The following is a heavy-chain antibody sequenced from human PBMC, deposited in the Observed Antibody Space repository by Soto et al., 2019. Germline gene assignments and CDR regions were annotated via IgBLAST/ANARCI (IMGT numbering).Heavy chain of an antibody. D-gene: IGHD2-15*01. CDR2: ISAYNGNT. Sequence: XSVKLSCRAPVYTFTSYGISWVRQAPGQGLEWMGWISAYNGNTNYAQKLQGRVTMTTDTSTSTAYMELRSLRSDDTAVYYCARVDIVVVVAAKGEAFDIWGQGTMVTVS. CDR1: VYTFTSYG. J-gene: IGHJ3*02. V-gene: IGHV1-18*04. CDR3: ARVDIVVVVAAKGEAFDI.